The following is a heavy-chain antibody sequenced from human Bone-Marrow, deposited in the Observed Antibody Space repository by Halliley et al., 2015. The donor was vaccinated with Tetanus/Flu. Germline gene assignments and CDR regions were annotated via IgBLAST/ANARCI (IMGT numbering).Heavy chain of an antibody. V-gene: IGHV4-34*01. Sequence: NNSGNPNYNPSLKSRVPISAAASENQFSLKMSSVTAADTAVYFCARGWALFGVVRNYYYGMDVWGQGTTVNVSS. J-gene: IGHJ6*02. CDR2: NNSGNP. D-gene: IGHD3-3*01. CDR3: ARGWALFGVVRNYYYGMDV.